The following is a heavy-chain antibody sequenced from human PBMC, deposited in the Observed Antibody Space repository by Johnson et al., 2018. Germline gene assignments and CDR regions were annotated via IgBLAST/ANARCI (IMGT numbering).Heavy chain of an antibody. Sequence: QVQLVESGAEVKKPGSSVKVSCKASGGTFSSYAISWVRQAPGQGLEWMGGIIPIFGTANYAQKFQGRVTITADESTSTAYMELSSLRSEDTAVYYWAGSVAVAGGVLYYYGMDVWGQGTTVTVSS. J-gene: IGHJ6*02. D-gene: IGHD6-19*01. CDR2: IIPIFGTA. CDR1: GGTFSSYA. V-gene: IGHV1-69*01. CDR3: AGSVAVAGGVLYYYGMDV.